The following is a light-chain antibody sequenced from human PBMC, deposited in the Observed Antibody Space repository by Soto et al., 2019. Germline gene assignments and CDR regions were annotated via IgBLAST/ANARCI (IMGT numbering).Light chain of an antibody. J-gene: IGKJ1*01. CDR3: QQYGNSPWT. CDR2: GAS. Sequence: EIVLTQSPVTLSLSPGERATLSCRASQSVSSSYLAWYQQKPGQAPRLLIYGASIRATGIADRVSGSGSGTDFTLTISRLEPEDFAVYYCQQYGNSPWTFGQGTKVDIK. CDR1: QSVSSSY. V-gene: IGKV3-20*01.